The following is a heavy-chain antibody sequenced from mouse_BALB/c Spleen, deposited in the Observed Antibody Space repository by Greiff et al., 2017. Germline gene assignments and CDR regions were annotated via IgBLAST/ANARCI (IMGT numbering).Heavy chain of an antibody. CDR3: ASRYFDV. J-gene: IGHJ1*01. CDR1: GFTFSDYY. Sequence: EVQVVESGGGLVKPGGSLKLSCAASGFTFSDYYMYWVRQTPEKRLEWVATISDGGSYTYYPDSVKGRFTISRDNAKNNLYLQMSSLKSEDTAMYYCASRYFDVWGAGTTVTVSS. CDR2: ISDGGSYT. V-gene: IGHV5-4*02.